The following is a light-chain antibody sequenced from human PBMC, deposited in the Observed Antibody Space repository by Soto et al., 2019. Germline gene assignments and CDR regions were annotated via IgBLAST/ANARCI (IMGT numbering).Light chain of an antibody. J-gene: IGKJ1*01. V-gene: IGKV2-30*01. CDR3: MQGTHRPWT. CDR1: QSLVSSDGNTY. CDR2: KVS. Sequence: DLVLTQSPLSLSVTLGQPASISCRSSQSLVSSDGNTYLNCFQQRPGQSPRRLIFKVSDRDSGVPDRFSGSGSGTDFTLKISRVEAEDVGIYYCMQGTHRPWTFGQGTKAEIK.